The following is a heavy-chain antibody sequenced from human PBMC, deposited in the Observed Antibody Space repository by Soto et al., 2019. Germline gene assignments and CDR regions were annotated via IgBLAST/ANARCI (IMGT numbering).Heavy chain of an antibody. Sequence: QVQLQESGPGLVKPSETLSLTCTVSGGSISSYYWSWIRQPPGKGLEWIGYIYYSGSTNYNPSLKSRVTISVATSKNQFSLKLSSVTAADTAVYYCARDLGNTAMTYDYYYGMDVWGQGTTVTVSS. CDR2: IYYSGST. CDR1: GGSISSYY. V-gene: IGHV4-59*01. J-gene: IGHJ6*02. CDR3: ARDLGNTAMTYDYYYGMDV. D-gene: IGHD5-18*01.